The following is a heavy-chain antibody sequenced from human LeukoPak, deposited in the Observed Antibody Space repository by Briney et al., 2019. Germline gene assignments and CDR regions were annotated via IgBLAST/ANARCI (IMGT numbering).Heavy chain of an antibody. CDR1: GFSLSTSGVG. V-gene: IGHV2-5*01. CDR2: IYWNDDK. Sequence: SGPTLVKPTQTLTLTCTFSGFSLSTSGVGVGWIRQPPGKALEWLALIYWNDDKRYSPSLKSRLTITKDTSKNQVVLTMTNMDPVDTATYYCAHIPSDFWSGDMWFDAWGQGTLVTVSS. J-gene: IGHJ5*02. D-gene: IGHD3-3*01. CDR3: AHIPSDFWSGDMWFDA.